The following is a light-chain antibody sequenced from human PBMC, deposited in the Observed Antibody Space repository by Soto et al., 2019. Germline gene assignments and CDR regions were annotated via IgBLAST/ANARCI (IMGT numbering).Light chain of an antibody. Sequence: QAVVTQPASVSGSPGQSITISCTGTSSDIGGYNYVSWFQQHPVKAPKLIMYDVNNRPSGVSNRFSGSKSGTTASLAISGLQAEDEAEYFCSSYAGTNTLVLFGGGTKLTVL. CDR1: SSDIGGYNY. CDR3: SSYAGTNTLVL. V-gene: IGLV2-14*01. CDR2: DVN. J-gene: IGLJ2*01.